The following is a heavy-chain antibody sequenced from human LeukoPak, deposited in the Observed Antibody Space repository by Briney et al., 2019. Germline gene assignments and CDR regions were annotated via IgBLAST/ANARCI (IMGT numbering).Heavy chain of an antibody. CDR2: IWYDGSNK. V-gene: IGHV3-33*01. CDR1: GFTFSSYG. Sequence: GRSLRLSCAASGFTFSSYGMHWVRQAPGKGLEWVAVIWYDGSNKYYADSVKGRFTISRDNSKNTLYLQMNSLRAEDTAVYYCARERGATGHNWFDPWGQGTLVTVSS. CDR3: ARERGATGHNWFDP. J-gene: IGHJ5*02.